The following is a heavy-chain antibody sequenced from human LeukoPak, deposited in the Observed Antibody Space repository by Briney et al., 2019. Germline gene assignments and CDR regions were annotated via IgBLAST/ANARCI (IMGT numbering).Heavy chain of an antibody. Sequence: GGSLRLSCEPPGFTFDTHAMSWVRQAPEKGLEWVASVTSSWRTPHYADYVRGRFTISRDNSKNTLYLQMNSLRGEDTAVYYCAKDRPNFYETSGAYYKPKGDFWGQGSLVTVSS. V-gene: IGHV3-23*01. D-gene: IGHD3-10*01. CDR3: AKDRPNFYETSGAYYKPKGDF. CDR2: VTSSWRTP. J-gene: IGHJ4*02. CDR1: GFTFDTHA.